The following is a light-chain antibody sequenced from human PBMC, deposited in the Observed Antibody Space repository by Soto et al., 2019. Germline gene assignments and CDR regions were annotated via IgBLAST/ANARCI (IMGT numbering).Light chain of an antibody. CDR3: ETWDSNTRV. CDR2: LEGSGNY. J-gene: IGLJ3*02. Sequence: QPVLTQSSSASASLGSSVKLTCTLSSGHSSYIIAWHQQQPGKAPRYFMKLEGSGNYNKGSGVPDRFSGSSSGADRYLTISNLQFEDEADYYCETWDSNTRVFGGGTKLTVL. CDR1: SGHSSYI. V-gene: IGLV4-60*02.